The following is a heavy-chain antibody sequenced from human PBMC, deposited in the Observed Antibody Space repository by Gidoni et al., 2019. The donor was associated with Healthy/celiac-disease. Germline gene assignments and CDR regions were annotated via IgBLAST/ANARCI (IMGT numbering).Heavy chain of an antibody. J-gene: IGHJ5*02. Sequence: QVQLVEAGGGVVQPGRSLRLSCAASGFTFSSYAMPWVRQAPGKGLEWVAVISYDGSNKYYADSVKGRFTISRDNSKNTLYLQMNSLRAEDTAVYYCARNPIVATIRGEKNWFDPWGQGTLVTVSS. CDR1: GFTFSSYA. V-gene: IGHV3-30-3*01. D-gene: IGHD5-12*01. CDR3: ARNPIVATIRGEKNWFDP. CDR2: ISYDGSNK.